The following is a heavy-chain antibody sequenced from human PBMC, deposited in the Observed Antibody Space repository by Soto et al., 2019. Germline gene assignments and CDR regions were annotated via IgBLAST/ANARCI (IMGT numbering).Heavy chain of an antibody. CDR1: GDTFTNYD. J-gene: IGHJ6*02. V-gene: IGHV1-8*01. CDR2: MNPNSGNT. CDR3: ARGRNGMDV. Sequence: ASVKVSCKASGDTFTNYDIKWVRQATGQALEWMGWMNPNSGNTGYAQKFQGRVTMTRNTSISTAYMELSSLRSEDTAVYYCARGRNGMDVWGQGTTVTVSS.